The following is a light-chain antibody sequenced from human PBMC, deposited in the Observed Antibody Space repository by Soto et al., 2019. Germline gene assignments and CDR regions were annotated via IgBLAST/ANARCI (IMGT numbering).Light chain of an antibody. V-gene: IGLV9-49*03. CDR2: VGTGGIVG. CDR1: SGYSNYK. J-gene: IGLJ3*02. CDR3: GADHGRGSNFVWV. Sequence: QLVLTQPPSASASLGASVTLTCTLSSGYSNYKVDWYQQRPGKGPRFVMRVGTGGIVGSKGDGIPDRFSVLGSGLNRYLTIKNIQEEDESDYHCGADHGRGSNFVWVFGGGTQLTVL.